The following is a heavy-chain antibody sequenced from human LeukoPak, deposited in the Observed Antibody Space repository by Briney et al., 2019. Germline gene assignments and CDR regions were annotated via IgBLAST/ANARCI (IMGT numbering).Heavy chain of an antibody. J-gene: IGHJ6*02. CDR2: IRGSGNTV. D-gene: IGHD5-12*01. Sequence: GGSLRLSCVGSGFTFSSYEFNWVRQAPGKGLEWVSYIRGSGNTVYYADSVKGRFTISRDNAKNSLYLQMNSLRAEDTAVYYCARSRGYSGYDTYYYYGMDVWGQGTTVTVSS. CDR3: ARSRGYSGYDTYYYYGMDV. V-gene: IGHV3-48*03. CDR1: GFTFSSYE.